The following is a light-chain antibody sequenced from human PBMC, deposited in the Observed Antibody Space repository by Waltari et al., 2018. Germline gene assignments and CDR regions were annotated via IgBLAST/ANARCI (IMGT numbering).Light chain of an antibody. V-gene: IGLV2-23*02. J-gene: IGLJ2*01. CDR3: SSYAGSSKGV. CDR1: SSDVGNYKR. Sequence: QSALTQPASVSGSPGQSITISCTGTSSDVGNYKRVSWYQQHPGKAPKLMIYAVSKRPSGVSGRFSGSKCGVMAALTISGLQPEEEAEYFCSSYAGSSKGVFGGGTKVTVL. CDR2: AVS.